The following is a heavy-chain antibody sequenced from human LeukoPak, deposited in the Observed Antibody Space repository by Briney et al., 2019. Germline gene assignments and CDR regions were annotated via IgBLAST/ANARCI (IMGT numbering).Heavy chain of an antibody. J-gene: IGHJ4*02. V-gene: IGHV3-74*01. Sequence: PGGSLRLSCAASGFTFSSYSMNWVRQAPGKGLVWVSRINSDGRTTTYADSVKGRFTISRDNAKTTLFLQMNSLRAEDTAVYYCAGTVGSAPDYYGSGGFAVLDYWGQGTLVTVSS. CDR1: GFTFSSYS. CDR3: AGTVGSAPDYYGSGGFAVLDY. D-gene: IGHD3-10*01. CDR2: INSDGRTT.